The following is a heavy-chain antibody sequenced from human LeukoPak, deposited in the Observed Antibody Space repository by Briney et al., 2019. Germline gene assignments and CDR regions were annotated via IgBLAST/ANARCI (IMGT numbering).Heavy chain of an antibody. CDR3: ARNPDYDSSGHDAFDI. CDR1: GYTFTGHY. D-gene: IGHD3-22*01. J-gene: IGHJ3*02. CDR2: INPNSGST. Sequence: ASVKVSCKASGYTFTGHYIHWVRQAPGQGLEWMGWINPNSGSTNYAQKFQGRVTMTRDTSTSTVYMELSSLRSEDTAVYYCARNPDYDSSGHDAFDIWGQGTMVTVSS. V-gene: IGHV1-2*02.